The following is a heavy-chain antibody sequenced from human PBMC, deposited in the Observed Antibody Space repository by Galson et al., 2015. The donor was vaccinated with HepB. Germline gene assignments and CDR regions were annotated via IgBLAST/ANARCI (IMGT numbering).Heavy chain of an antibody. CDR2: ISYRGSS. CDR1: GGSIRSSRYY. CDR3: ARRVDEAIFVNSPFDI. D-gene: IGHD3-3*01. V-gene: IGHV4-39*01. Sequence: LCLTCPVSGGSIRSSRYYWGWVRQPPGKGLGWIGSISYRGSSYYNPSLKRRVTISVETSKNQFSLKLSPVTAADTAVYYCARRVDEAIFVNSPFDIWGKGTMVTVSS. J-gene: IGHJ3*02.